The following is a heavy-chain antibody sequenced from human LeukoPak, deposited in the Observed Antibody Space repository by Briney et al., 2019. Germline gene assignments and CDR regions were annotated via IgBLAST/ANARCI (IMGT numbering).Heavy chain of an antibody. J-gene: IGHJ4*02. Sequence: SETLSLTCAVYGGSFSGYYWGWIRQPPGKGLEWIGSIYYSGSTWSSLKSRVTISIDTSKNKFSLKLSSVTAADTAVYYCARAGYSYGYVDYWGQGTLVTVSS. CDR2: IYYSGST. CDR3: ARAGYSYGYVDY. D-gene: IGHD5-18*01. CDR1: GGSFSGYY. V-gene: IGHV4-34*01.